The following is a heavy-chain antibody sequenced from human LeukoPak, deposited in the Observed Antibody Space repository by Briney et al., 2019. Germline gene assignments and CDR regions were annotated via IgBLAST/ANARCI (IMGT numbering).Heavy chain of an antibody. D-gene: IGHD2-2*01. CDR1: GGSISSGSYY. CDR2: IYTSGST. V-gene: IGHV4-61*02. Sequence: SSQTLSLTCTVSGGSISSGSYYWSWIRQPAGKGLEWIGSIYTSGSTNYNPSLKSRVTISVDTSKNQFSLKLSSVTAADTAVYYCAREGCSSTSCYYYYYYMDVWGKGTTVTVSS. J-gene: IGHJ6*03. CDR3: AREGCSSTSCYYYYYYMDV.